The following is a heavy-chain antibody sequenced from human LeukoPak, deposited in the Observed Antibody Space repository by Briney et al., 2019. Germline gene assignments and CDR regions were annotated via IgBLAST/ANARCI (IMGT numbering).Heavy chain of an antibody. V-gene: IGHV4-39*01. CDR2: IYYSGST. J-gene: IGHJ5*02. CDR3: ARLGSGQNWFDP. Sequence: AETLSLTCTVSGGSISSCSYYWGWIRPPPGKGLEWFGSIYYSGSTYYNPSLKSRVPISVDTSKNQSSLKLSSVTAADTAVYYCARLGSGQNWFDPWGQGTLVTVSS. D-gene: IGHD6-19*01. CDR1: GGSISSCSYY.